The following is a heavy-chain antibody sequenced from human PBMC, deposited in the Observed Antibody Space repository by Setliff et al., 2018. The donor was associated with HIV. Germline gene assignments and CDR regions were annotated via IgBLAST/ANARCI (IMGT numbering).Heavy chain of an antibody. D-gene: IGHD6-13*01. V-gene: IGHV1-69*13. Sequence: SVKVSCKASGDTFSSYAISWVRQAPGQGLEWMGGIIPILGATNYAHKFQGRVTITPDESTSTAYMELSSLRSDDAARYYCAGDRGSSRSKVFDFWGQGALVTVSS. CDR2: IIPILGAT. CDR1: GDTFSSYA. J-gene: IGHJ4*02. CDR3: AGDRGSSRSKVFDF.